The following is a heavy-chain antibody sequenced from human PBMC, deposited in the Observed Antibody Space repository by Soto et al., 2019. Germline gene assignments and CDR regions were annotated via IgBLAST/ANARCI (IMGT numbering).Heavy chain of an antibody. D-gene: IGHD3-22*01. CDR3: ARDLIGDGPDNYAMDV. Sequence: ASVKVSCKASGYSLRGNYIHWVRQTPGQGLEWMGWINPNSSGTVYAQKFQGRVTMTRDTSLTTVYMQLNRLTSDDSAVYYCARDLIGDGPDNYAMDVSGQGAPATVSS. CDR1: GYSLRGNY. V-gene: IGHV1-2*02. CDR2: INPNSSGT. J-gene: IGHJ6*01.